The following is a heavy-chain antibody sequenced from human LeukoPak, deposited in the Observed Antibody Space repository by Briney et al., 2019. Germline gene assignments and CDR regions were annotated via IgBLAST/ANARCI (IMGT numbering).Heavy chain of an antibody. Sequence: ASVKVSCKASGGTFSSYAISWVRQAPGQGLEWMGGIIPIFGTANYAQKFQGRVTITADESTSTAYMELSSLRSEDTAVYYCATGHNRYCSSTSCYKAIPYYYYYYMDVWGKGTTVTVSS. J-gene: IGHJ6*03. CDR2: IIPIFGTA. CDR3: ATGHNRYCSSTSCYKAIPYYYYYYMDV. V-gene: IGHV1-69*13. D-gene: IGHD2-2*02. CDR1: GGTFSSYA.